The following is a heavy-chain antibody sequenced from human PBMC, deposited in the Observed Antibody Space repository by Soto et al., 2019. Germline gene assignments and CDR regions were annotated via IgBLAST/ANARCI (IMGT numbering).Heavy chain of an antibody. V-gene: IGHV1-3*01. J-gene: IGHJ4*02. CDR2: INVGNGNA. CDR1: GYTYTEYP. CDR3: TSSSERGY. Sequence: QVQLVQSGAEVKKPGASVKVSCKASGYTYTEYPVHWVRQAPGQGLEWMGWINVGNGNAKYSQKFQGRVTMTRDTSESTAYMELSSLGSEDTAVYYCTSSSERGYWGQGTLVTVSS.